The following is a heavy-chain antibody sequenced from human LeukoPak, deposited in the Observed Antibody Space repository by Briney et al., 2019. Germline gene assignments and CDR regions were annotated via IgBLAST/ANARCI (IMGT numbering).Heavy chain of an antibody. CDR2: IWYDGSNK. V-gene: IGHV3-33*01. CDR3: ARTIRTSRGRVDY. D-gene: IGHD6-19*01. J-gene: IGHJ4*02. CDR1: GFTFSSYG. Sequence: GGSLRLSCAASGFTFSSYGMHWVRQAPGKGLEWVAVIWYDGSNKYYADSVKGRFTISRDNSKNTLYLQMNSLRAEDTAVYYCARTIRTSRGRVDYWGQGTLVTVSS.